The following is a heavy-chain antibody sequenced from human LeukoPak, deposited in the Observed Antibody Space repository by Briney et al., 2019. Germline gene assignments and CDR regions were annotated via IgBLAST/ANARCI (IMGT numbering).Heavy chain of an antibody. Sequence: SVKVSCKASGGTFSSYAISWVRQAPGQGLEWMGGIIPIFGTANYAQKLQGRVTMTTDTSTSTAYMELRSLRSDDTAVYYCARDLEYPSPYYYDSSGYWGQGTLVTVSS. CDR3: ARDLEYPSPYYYDSSGY. CDR1: GGTFSSYA. J-gene: IGHJ4*02. D-gene: IGHD3-22*01. CDR2: IIPIFGTA. V-gene: IGHV1-69*05.